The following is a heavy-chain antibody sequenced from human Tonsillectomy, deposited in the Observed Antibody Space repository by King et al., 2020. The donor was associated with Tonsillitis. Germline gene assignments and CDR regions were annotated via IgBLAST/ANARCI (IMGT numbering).Heavy chain of an antibody. CDR1: GFTFDDCA. CDR3: AKDTGISLSYGMDV. Sequence: EVQLVESGGGLVQPGRSLRLSCAASGFTFDDCAMHWVRQAPGKGLEWVSGISWNSGSIGYADSVKGRFTISRDNAKNSLYLQMNSLRPEDTALYYCAKDTGISLSYGMDVWGQGTTVTVSS. V-gene: IGHV3-9*01. J-gene: IGHJ6*02. D-gene: IGHD6-13*01. CDR2: ISWNSGSI.